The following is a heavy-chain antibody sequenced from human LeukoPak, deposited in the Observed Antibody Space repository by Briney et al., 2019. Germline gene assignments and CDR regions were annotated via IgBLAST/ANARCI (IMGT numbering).Heavy chain of an antibody. D-gene: IGHD1-26*01. J-gene: IGHJ6*03. CDR1: GGSISSYY. CDR3: ARLVGYYYYMAV. CDR2: IYTSGST. V-gene: IGHV4-4*09. Sequence: SETLSLTCTVSGGSISSYYWSWIRQPPGKGLEWIGYIYTSGSTNYNPSLKSRVTLSVDTSKNHFPLKLSSVTAAHTAVYYCARLVGYYYYMAVWGKGTTVTVSS.